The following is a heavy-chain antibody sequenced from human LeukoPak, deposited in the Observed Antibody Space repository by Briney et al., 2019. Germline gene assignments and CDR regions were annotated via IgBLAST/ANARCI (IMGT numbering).Heavy chain of an antibody. CDR1: GGSISSGGYY. CDR3: ARARAAAAAVIDH. D-gene: IGHD6-13*01. V-gene: IGHV4-31*03. Sequence: PSETLSLTCTVSGGSISSGGYYWSWIRQHPGKGLEWIGYIYYSGSTYYNPSLKSRVTISVDTSKNQFSLKLSSVTAADTAVYYCARARAAAAAVIDHWGQGTLVTVSS. CDR2: IYYSGST. J-gene: IGHJ4*02.